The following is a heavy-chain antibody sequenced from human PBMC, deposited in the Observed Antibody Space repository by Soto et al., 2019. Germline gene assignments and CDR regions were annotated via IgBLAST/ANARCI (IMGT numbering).Heavy chain of an antibody. V-gene: IGHV3-23*01. CDR1: GFTFSSYA. Sequence: VQLLESGGGLVQPGGSLRLSCAASGFTFSSYAMSWVRQAPGKGLEWVSAISGSGGSTYYADSVKGRFTISRDNSKNTLYLQMNSLRAEDTAVYYCAKVYYYGSGSYYAYTTEYYFDYWGQGTLVTVSS. CDR3: AKVYYYGSGSYYAYTTEYYFDY. J-gene: IGHJ4*02. D-gene: IGHD3-10*01. CDR2: ISGSGGST.